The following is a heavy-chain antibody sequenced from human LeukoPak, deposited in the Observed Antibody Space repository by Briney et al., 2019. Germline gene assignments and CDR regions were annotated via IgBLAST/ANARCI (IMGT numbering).Heavy chain of an antibody. J-gene: IGHJ5*02. CDR3: ARPNWHDARVGSFDP. D-gene: IGHD1-1*01. CDR2: IYYSGST. V-gene: IGHV4-39*01. CDR1: GFTFSSYA. Sequence: GSLRLSCAASGFTFSSYAMSWVRQAPGKGLEWIGSIYYSGSTYYNPSLKSRVTISVDASKNQFSLKLSSVTAADTAVYYCARPNWHDARVGSFDPWGRGTLVTVSS.